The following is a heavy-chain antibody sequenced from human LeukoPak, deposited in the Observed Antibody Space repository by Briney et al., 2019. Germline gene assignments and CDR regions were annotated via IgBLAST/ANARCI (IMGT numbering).Heavy chain of an antibody. V-gene: IGHV1-24*01. CDR3: ATVGMGLPDYYGMDV. CDR2: FDPEDGET. D-gene: IGHD1-26*01. J-gene: IGHJ6*04. Sequence: EASVKVSCKVSGYTLTELSMHGVRQAPGKGLEWMGGFDPEDGETIYAQKFQGRVTMTEDTSTDTAYMELSSLRSEDTAVYYCATVGMGLPDYYGMDVWGKGTTVTVSS. CDR1: GYTLTELS.